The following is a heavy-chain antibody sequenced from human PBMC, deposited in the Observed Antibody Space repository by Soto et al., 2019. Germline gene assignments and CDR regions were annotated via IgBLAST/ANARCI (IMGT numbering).Heavy chain of an antibody. CDR1: GYTFTSYD. CDR3: AGDTKGYRAFDI. Sequence: ASVKVSCKASGYTFTSYDINWVRQATGQGLEWMGWMNPNSGNTGYAQKFQGRVTMTRNTSISTAYMELSSLRSEDTAVYYCAGDTKGYRAFDIWGQGTMVTVSS. CDR2: MNPNSGNT. V-gene: IGHV1-8*01. J-gene: IGHJ3*02. D-gene: IGHD1-1*01.